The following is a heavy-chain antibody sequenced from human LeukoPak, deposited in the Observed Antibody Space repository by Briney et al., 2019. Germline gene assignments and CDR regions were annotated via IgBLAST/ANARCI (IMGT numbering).Heavy chain of an antibody. D-gene: IGHD2-2*01. CDR3: ARDYCSSTSCYVDY. CDR2: INHSGST. Sequence: PSETLSLTCAVYGGSFSGYYWSWIRQPPGKGLEWIGEINHSGSTNYNPSLKSRVTISVDTSKKQFSLKLSSVTAADTAVYYCARDYCSSTSCYVDYWGRGTLVTVS. V-gene: IGHV4-34*01. J-gene: IGHJ4*02. CDR1: GGSFSGYY.